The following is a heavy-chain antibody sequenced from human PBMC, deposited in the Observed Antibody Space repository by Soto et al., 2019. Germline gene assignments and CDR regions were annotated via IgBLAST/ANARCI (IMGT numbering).Heavy chain of an antibody. V-gene: IGHV3-33*01. CDR1: GFTFSSYG. Sequence: GGSLRLSCAASGFTFSSYGMHWVRQAPGKGLEWVAVIWYDGSNKYYADSVKGRFTISRDNSKNTLYLQMNSLRAEDTAVYYCARAGEGTSVLRYFDWLSDTFDYWGQGTLVTVSS. CDR2: IWYDGSNK. D-gene: IGHD3-9*01. J-gene: IGHJ4*02. CDR3: ARAGEGTSVLRYFDWLSDTFDY.